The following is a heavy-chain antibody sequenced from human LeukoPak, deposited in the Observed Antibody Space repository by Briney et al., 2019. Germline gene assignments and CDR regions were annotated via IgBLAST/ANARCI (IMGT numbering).Heavy chain of an antibody. CDR2: IYYSGST. V-gene: IGHV4-59*08. D-gene: IGHD3-22*01. CDR1: GGSISSYY. CDR3: ARLRDSSGYPFFDY. Sequence: SETLSLTCTVSGGSISSYYWSWIRQPPGKGLEWIGYIYYSGSTNYNPSLTSRVTISVDTSKNQFSLKLSSVTAADTAVYYCARLRDSSGYPFFDYWGQGTLVTVSS. J-gene: IGHJ4*02.